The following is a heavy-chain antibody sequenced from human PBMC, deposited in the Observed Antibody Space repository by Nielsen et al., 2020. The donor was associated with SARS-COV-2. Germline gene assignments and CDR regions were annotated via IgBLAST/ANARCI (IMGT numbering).Heavy chain of an antibody. CDR3: ARGDLVVVPSPILGLGPFFYYFYLDV. CDR2: IYNRGGA. CDR1: GASINSGIYY. V-gene: IGHV4-31*03. D-gene: IGHD2-2*01. J-gene: IGHJ6*03. Sequence: SETLSLTCSVSGASINSGIYYWSWVRQHSGKGLEWIGYIYNRGGAYYNPSLRTRVTISADTSKNQFSLRLTSVTAADTAVYFCARGDLVVVPSPILGLGPFFYYFYLDVWGKGTTVTVSS.